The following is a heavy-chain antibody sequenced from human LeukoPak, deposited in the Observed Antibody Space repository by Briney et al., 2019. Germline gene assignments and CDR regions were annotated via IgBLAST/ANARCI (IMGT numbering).Heavy chain of an antibody. V-gene: IGHV1-18*01. CDR3: AGNPGYRSSWYNLDY. CDR2: ISAYNGNT. CDR1: GYTFTSYV. J-gene: IGHJ4*02. Sequence: ASVKVSCKASGYTFTSYVISWVRQAPGQGLEWMGCISAYNGNTNYAQKLQGRVTMTTDTSTSTAYMELRSLRPDDTAVYYCAGNPGYRSSWYNLDYWGQGTLVTVSS. D-gene: IGHD6-13*01.